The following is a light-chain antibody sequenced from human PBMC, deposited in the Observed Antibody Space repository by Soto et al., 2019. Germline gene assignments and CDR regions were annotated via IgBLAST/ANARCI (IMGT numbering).Light chain of an antibody. CDR2: DVS. CDR3: SSYTSSSTLV. Sequence: QSVLTQPASVSGSPGQSITISCTGTSSGVGGYNYVSWYQQHPGKAPKLMIYDVSNRPSGVSNRFSGSTSGNTASLTISGLQAEDEPDYYCSSYTSSSTLVFGTGTKLTVL. J-gene: IGLJ1*01. CDR1: SSGVGGYNY. V-gene: IGLV2-14*01.